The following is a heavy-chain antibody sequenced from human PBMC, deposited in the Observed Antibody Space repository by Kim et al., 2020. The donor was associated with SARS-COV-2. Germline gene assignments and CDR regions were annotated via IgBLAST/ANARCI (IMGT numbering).Heavy chain of an antibody. V-gene: IGHV4-39*07. J-gene: IGHJ1*01. Sequence: PSLKSRVTISVDTSKNQFSRKLSSVTAADTAVYYCARPSYSSSWGFSFQHWGQGTLVTVSS. CDR3: ARPSYSSSWGFSFQH. D-gene: IGHD6-13*01.